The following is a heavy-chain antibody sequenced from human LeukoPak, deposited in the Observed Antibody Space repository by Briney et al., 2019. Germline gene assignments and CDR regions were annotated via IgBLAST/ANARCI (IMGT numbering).Heavy chain of an antibody. CDR3: ARHSGWYDY. CDR1: GGSFSGYY. CDR2: INHSGST. V-gene: IGHV4-34*01. J-gene: IGHJ4*02. D-gene: IGHD6-19*01. Sequence: SETLSLTCAVYGGSFSGYYWSWIRQPPGKGLEWIGEINHSGSTNYNPSLKSRVTISVDTSKNQFSLKLGSVTAADTAVYYCARHSGWYDYWGQGTLVTVSS.